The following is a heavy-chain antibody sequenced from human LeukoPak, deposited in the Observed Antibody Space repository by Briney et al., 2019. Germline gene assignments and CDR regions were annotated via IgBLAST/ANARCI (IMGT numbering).Heavy chain of an antibody. CDR1: GGSISSYY. D-gene: IGHD6-13*01. J-gene: IGHJ5*02. CDR3: ARSRYSSSWYSYNWFDP. V-gene: IGHV4-59*01. Sequence: SETLSLTCTVSGGSISSYYWSWILQPPGKGLEWIVYIYYSGSTNYNPSLKSRVTISVDTSKNQFSLKLSSVTAADTAVYYCARSRYSSSWYSYNWFDPWGQGTLVTVSS. CDR2: IYYSGST.